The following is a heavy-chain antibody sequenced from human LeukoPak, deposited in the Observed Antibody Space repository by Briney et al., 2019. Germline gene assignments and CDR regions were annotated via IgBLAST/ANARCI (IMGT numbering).Heavy chain of an antibody. Sequence: PGGSLRLSCAASGFTFSNYWMHWVRQAPGKGLEWVSRINSDGSDTSYADSVKGRFTISRDNAKNSLYLQMNSLRAEDTALYYCATRYASGPIADYWGQGTLVTVSS. D-gene: IGHD3-10*01. CDR1: GFTFSNYW. CDR2: INSDGSDT. J-gene: IGHJ4*02. CDR3: ATRYASGPIADY. V-gene: IGHV3-74*01.